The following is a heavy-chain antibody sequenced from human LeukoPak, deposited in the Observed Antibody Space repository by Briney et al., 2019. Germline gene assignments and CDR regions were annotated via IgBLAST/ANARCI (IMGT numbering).Heavy chain of an antibody. V-gene: IGHV3-23*01. CDR3: AKARGGFLEWFSDAFDI. J-gene: IGHJ3*02. D-gene: IGHD3-3*01. CDR1: GGSISSGGYY. CDR2: ISGSGGST. Sequence: ETLSLTCTVSGGSISSGGYYWSWIRQHPGKGLEWVSAISGSGGSTYYADSVKGRFTISRDNSKNTLYLQMNSLRAEDTAVYYCAKARGGFLEWFSDAFDIWGQGTMVTVSS.